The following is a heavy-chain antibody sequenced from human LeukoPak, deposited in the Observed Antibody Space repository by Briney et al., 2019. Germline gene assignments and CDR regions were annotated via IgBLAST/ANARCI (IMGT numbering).Heavy chain of an antibody. J-gene: IGHJ3*02. V-gene: IGHV3-23*01. Sequence: GGSLRLSCAASGFTFRNYAVSWVRQAPGKGLEWVSQISHTGGDTYYADSVKGRSTISRDNSKNTLLLQMNSLRAEDTAIYYCAKGAIQYASSPEAFDIWGQGTTVIVSS. D-gene: IGHD6-6*01. CDR1: GFTFRNYA. CDR2: ISHTGGDT. CDR3: AKGAIQYASSPEAFDI.